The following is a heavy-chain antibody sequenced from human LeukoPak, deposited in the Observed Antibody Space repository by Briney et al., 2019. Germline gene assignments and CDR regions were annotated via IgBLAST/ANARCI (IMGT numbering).Heavy chain of an antibody. D-gene: IGHD2-2*01. CDR3: ARLGFCTRNSCP. CDR1: GGSVGSSTYY. J-gene: IGHJ5*02. CDR2: IAYSGST. Sequence: SETLSLTCTVSGGSVGSSTYYWGWIRQPPGKGLGWIASIAYSGSTYNPSLKSRVTISVDTSKNQFSLKLSPVTAADTAVYYCARLGFCTRNSCPWGQGTLVTVSS. V-gene: IGHV4-39*01.